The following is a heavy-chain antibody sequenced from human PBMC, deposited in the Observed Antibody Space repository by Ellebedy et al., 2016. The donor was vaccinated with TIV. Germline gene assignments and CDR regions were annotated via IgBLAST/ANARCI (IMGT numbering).Heavy chain of an antibody. CDR1: GFTFSNAW. CDR2: IRSKTDGGTT. J-gene: IGHJ4*02. D-gene: IGHD1-26*01. Sequence: GESLKISCAASGFTFSNAWMNWVRQAPGKGLEWVGRIRSKTDGGTTDYVAPVKGRFTISRDDSENTLYLQMNSLKTEDTAVYYCARSGSYLPFDYWGQGTLVTVSS. V-gene: IGHV3-15*07. CDR3: ARSGSYLPFDY.